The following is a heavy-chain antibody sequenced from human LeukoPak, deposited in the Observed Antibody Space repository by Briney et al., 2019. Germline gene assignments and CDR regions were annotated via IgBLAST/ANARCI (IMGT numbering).Heavy chain of an antibody. CDR1: GFTFSDYY. CDR3: AKRRLEDSGTYGGGFDF. D-gene: IGHD4-23*01. Sequence: GGSLRLSCAASGFTFSDYYMNWIRQAPGKGLEWVSYVSSSGNTIYYADSVQGRFTISRDNSKNTLHLQMNTLTTEDTAVYYCAKRRLEDSGTYGGGFDFWGQGTMVTVSS. CDR2: VSSSGNTI. V-gene: IGHV3-11*04. J-gene: IGHJ3*01.